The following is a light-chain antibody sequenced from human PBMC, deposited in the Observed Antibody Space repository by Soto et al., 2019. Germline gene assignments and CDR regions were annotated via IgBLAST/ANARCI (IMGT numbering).Light chain of an antibody. CDR1: SSDVGGYNY. CDR3: SSYTGSSTRV. CDR2: EVS. V-gene: IGLV2-14*01. Sequence: VLTQPSSVSESPGQSITISCTGTSSDVGGYNYVSWYQQHPGKAPKLIIFEVSNRPSGVSNRFSGSKSGNTASLTISGLQAEDEADYYCSSYTGSSTRVLASGTKVTV. J-gene: IGLJ1*01.